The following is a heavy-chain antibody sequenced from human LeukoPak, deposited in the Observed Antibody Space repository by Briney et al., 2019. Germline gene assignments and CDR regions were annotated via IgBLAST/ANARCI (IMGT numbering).Heavy chain of an antibody. V-gene: IGHV1-69*13. CDR1: GGTFSSYA. Sequence: SVKVSCKASGGTFSSYAISWVRQAPGQGLEWMGGIIPIFGTANYAQKFQGRVTITADESTSTAYMELSSLRSEDTAVYYCARDPVPATAILLVWFDPWGQGTLVTVSS. CDR2: IIPIFGTA. D-gene: IGHD2-2*02. J-gene: IGHJ5*02. CDR3: ARDPVPATAILLVWFDP.